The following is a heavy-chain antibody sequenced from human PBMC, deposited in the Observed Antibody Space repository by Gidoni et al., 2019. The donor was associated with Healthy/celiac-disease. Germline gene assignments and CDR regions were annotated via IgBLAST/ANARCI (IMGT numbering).Heavy chain of an antibody. CDR2: IRNKANSYAT. CDR1: GFTFSGSA. Sequence: EVQLVESGVGLVQPGGSLKLSCAASGFTFSGSAMHWVRQASGKGLEWVGRIRNKANSYATAYAASVKGRFTISRDDSKNTAYLQMNSLKTEDTAVYYCTSRPPRYSSSWSRGFYWGQGTLVTVSS. D-gene: IGHD6-13*01. J-gene: IGHJ4*02. CDR3: TSRPPRYSSSWSRGFY. V-gene: IGHV3-73*02.